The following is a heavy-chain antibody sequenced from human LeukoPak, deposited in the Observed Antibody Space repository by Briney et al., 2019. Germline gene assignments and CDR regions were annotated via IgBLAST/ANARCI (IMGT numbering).Heavy chain of an antibody. D-gene: IGHD1-26*01. Sequence: SGPALVKPTQTLTLTCTFSGFSLSTSGMRVSWIRQPPGKALEWLARIDWDDDKFYSTSLKTRLTISKDPSKNQVVLTMPTMDPVDTATYYCARLNSGTYLDYWGQGTLVTVSS. CDR1: GFSLSTSGMR. CDR2: IDWDDDK. V-gene: IGHV2-70*04. CDR3: ARLNSGTYLDY. J-gene: IGHJ4*02.